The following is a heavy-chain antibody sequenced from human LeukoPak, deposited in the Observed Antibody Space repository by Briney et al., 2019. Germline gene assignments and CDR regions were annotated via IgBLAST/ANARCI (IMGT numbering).Heavy chain of an antibody. CDR3: ARGGTSPAGY. Sequence: GGSLRLSCAVSGFTFSDFWMSWVRQAPGKGLEWVANIKQDGSEKYYVDSVKGRFTISRDNAKNSLYLQMNSLRAEDTVVYYCARGGTSPAGYWGQGALVTVSS. J-gene: IGHJ4*02. D-gene: IGHD2-15*01. CDR2: IKQDGSEK. V-gene: IGHV3-7*01. CDR1: GFTFSDFW.